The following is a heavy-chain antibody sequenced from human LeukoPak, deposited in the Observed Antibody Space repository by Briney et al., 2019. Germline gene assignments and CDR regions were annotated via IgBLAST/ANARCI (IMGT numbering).Heavy chain of an antibody. Sequence: SETLSLTCAVYDGSFSGYYWSWIRQPPGKGLEWIGEINHSGSTNYNPSLKSRVTISVDTSKNQFSLKLSSVTAADTAVYYCARGGGLYYYDSSGSYYFDYWGQGTLVTVSS. CDR2: INHSGST. CDR3: ARGGGLYYYDSSGSYYFDY. J-gene: IGHJ4*02. CDR1: DGSFSGYY. D-gene: IGHD3-22*01. V-gene: IGHV4-34*01.